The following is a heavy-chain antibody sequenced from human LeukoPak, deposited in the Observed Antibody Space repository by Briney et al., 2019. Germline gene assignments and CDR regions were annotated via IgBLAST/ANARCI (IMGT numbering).Heavy chain of an antibody. Sequence: GGSLRLSCTASGFTFSSYSMNWVRQAPGKGLEWVSYISSSSSSIYYADSVKGRFTISRDNAKNSLYLQMNSLRAEDTAVYYCAGLSLRWSDYWGQGTLVTVSS. D-gene: IGHD4-23*01. J-gene: IGHJ4*02. V-gene: IGHV3-48*04. CDR3: AGLSLRWSDY. CDR1: GFTFSSYS. CDR2: ISSSSSSI.